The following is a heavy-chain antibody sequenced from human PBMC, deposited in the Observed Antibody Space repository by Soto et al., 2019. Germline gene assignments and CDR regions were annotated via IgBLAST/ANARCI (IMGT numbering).Heavy chain of an antibody. Sequence: GGSLRLSCAASRCTFSSYAISRRRQAPLKELKLGSAISGSGGSTYYADSVTGRLTISRDNSKNTLYLKMNSLRAEDPAAYYCAKEPPRYWGHGNLVPVSS. CDR2: ISGSGGST. CDR1: RCTFSSYA. J-gene: IGHJ4*01. CDR3: AKEPPRY. V-gene: IGHV3-23*01.